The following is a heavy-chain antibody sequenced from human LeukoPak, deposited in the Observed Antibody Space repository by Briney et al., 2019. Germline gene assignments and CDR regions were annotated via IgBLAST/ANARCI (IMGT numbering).Heavy chain of an antibody. CDR1: GFTFTNAW. CDR2: IKSKTDGETT. CDR3: TTDLGTYYHGSQRLIPIDY. Sequence: KAGGSLRLSRVDSGFTFTNAWMSWVRQAPGKGLEWIGRIKSKTDGETTNYAEPVRGRFTISRDDSKSAVYLQMNSLKIEDTAVYYCTTDLGTYYHGSQRLIPIDYWGQGTLVTVSS. J-gene: IGHJ4*02. D-gene: IGHD3-10*01. V-gene: IGHV3-15*01.